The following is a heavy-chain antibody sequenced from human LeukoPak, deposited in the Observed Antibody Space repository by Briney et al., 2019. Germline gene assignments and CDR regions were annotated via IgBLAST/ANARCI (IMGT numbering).Heavy chain of an antibody. V-gene: IGHV4-59*01. J-gene: IGHJ3*02. D-gene: IGHD3-10*01. CDR3: AKSNGYGLIDI. CDR1: GGSIRGYY. Sequence: SETLSLTCNVSGGSIRGYYWSWIRQPPGKGLEWIGYIYSSGSTNYNPSLKSRVTMSVDTSKNQFSLGLNSVTAADTAVYYCAKSNGYGLIDIWGQGTMVTVSS. CDR2: IYSSGST.